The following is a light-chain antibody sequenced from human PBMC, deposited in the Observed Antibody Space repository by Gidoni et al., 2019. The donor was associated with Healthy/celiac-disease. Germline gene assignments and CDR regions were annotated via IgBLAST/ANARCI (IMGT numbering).Light chain of an antibody. CDR3: PAWDSSTVV. CDR2: QDS. V-gene: IGLV3-1*01. Sequence: SYELTQPPSVSVSPGQTASLTCSGDKLGDKYACWYQQKPGQSPVLVIYQDSKRPSGIPERFSGSNSGNTATLTIIGTQAMDEADYYCPAWDSSTVVFGGGTKLTVL. J-gene: IGLJ2*01. CDR1: KLGDKY.